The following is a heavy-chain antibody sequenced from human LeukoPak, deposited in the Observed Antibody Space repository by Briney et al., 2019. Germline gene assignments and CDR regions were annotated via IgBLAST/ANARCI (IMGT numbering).Heavy chain of an antibody. CDR1: GFTFSSYS. D-gene: IGHD6-13*01. CDR2: ISSSSSTI. Sequence: PGGSLRLSCAASGFTFSSYSINWVRQAPGKGLEWVSYISSSSSTIYYAGSVKGRFTISRGNAKNSLYLQMNSLRAEDTAVYYCVASTGYSSSWFYFDYWGQRTLVTVSS. J-gene: IGHJ4*02. V-gene: IGHV3-48*01. CDR3: VASTGYSSSWFYFDY.